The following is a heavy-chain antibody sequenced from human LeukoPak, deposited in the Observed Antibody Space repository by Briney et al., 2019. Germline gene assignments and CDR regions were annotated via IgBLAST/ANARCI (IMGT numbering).Heavy chain of an antibody. CDR2: IWYDGSNK. J-gene: IGHJ3*02. CDR1: GFTFSNYG. CDR3: ARDREPGWARAPARGDAFDI. Sequence: PGGSLRLSCAASGFTFSNYGMVWVRQAPGKGLEWVGVIWYDGSNKYYVDSVKGRFTISRDNSKNTPYLQMNSLRVEDTAVYFCARDREPGWARAPARGDAFDIWGQGTMVTVSS. V-gene: IGHV3-33*01. D-gene: IGHD6-25*01.